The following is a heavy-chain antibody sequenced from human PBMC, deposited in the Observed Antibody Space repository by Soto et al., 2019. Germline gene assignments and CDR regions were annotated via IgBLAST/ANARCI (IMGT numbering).Heavy chain of an antibody. CDR3: ARDDNILTGYYP. V-gene: IGHV3-11*06. CDR1: GFTFSDYY. J-gene: IGHJ5*02. D-gene: IGHD3-9*01. Sequence: GGSLRLSCAASGFTFSDYYMSWIRQAPGKGLEWVSYISSSSSYTNYADSVKGRFTISRDNAKNSLYLQMNSLRAEDTAVYYCARDDNILTGYYPWGQGTLVTVSS. CDR2: ISSSSSYT.